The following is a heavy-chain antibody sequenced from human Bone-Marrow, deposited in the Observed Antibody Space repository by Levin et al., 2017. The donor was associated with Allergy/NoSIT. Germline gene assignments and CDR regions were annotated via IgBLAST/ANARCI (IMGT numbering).Heavy chain of an antibody. Sequence: GESLKISCAASGFTFSGYAMSWVRQAPGKGLEWVSAISGSGGSTYYSDSVKGRFTISRDNSRNTLYMHMNSLRADDAGVYFCAKDPPTTVANYHYYYGMDVWGQGTTVTVSS. CDR2: ISGSGGST. J-gene: IGHJ6*02. V-gene: IGHV3-23*01. CDR3: AKDPPTTVANYHYYYGMDV. D-gene: IGHD4-11*01. CDR1: GFTFSGYA.